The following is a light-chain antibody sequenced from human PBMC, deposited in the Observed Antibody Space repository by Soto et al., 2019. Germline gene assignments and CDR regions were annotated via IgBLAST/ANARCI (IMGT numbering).Light chain of an antibody. CDR1: QSVGTS. CDR3: QQYSSWPPIT. J-gene: IGKJ5*01. Sequence: EIVMTQSPATLSVSPGERATLSCRASQSVGTSLAWYQQKPGQAPRLVIFGASTRATSFPARFSGSGSGTEFTLTISSLQSEDFAVYYCQQYSSWPPITFGQGTRLDIK. V-gene: IGKV3-15*01. CDR2: GAS.